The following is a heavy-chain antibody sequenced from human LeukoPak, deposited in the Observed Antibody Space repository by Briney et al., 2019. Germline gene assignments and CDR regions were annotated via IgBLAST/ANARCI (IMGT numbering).Heavy chain of an antibody. CDR3: ARDPMYGSGSYYFFDY. D-gene: IGHD3-10*01. Sequence: GGSLRLSCAASGFTFSGYGLHWVRQAPGKGLEWVAVIWYDGSNKYYADSVKGRFTISRDNSKNTLYLQMNSLRAEDTAVYYCARDPMYGSGSYYFFDYWGQGTLVTVSS. CDR1: GFTFSGYG. CDR2: IWYDGSNK. J-gene: IGHJ4*02. V-gene: IGHV3-33*01.